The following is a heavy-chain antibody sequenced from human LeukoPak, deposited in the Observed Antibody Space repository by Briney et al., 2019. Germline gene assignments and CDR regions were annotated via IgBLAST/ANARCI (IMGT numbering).Heavy chain of an antibody. D-gene: IGHD4-11*01. Sequence: GSLRLSCAVSVFTFSSYWSWIRQPPGKGLEWIGEINHSGSTNYNPSLKSRVTISVDTSKNQFSLKLSSVTAADTAVYYCARGKNYSNYVGWFDPWGQGTLVTVSS. CDR2: INHSGST. V-gene: IGHV4-34*01. CDR3: ARGKNYSNYVGWFDP. CDR1: VFTFSSY. J-gene: IGHJ5*02.